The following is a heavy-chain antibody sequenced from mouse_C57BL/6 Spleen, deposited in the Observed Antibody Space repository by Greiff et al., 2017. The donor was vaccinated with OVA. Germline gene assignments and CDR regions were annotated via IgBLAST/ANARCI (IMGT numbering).Heavy chain of an antibody. CDR3: ARMVTRYFDV. CDR2: ISSGSSTI. CDR1: GFTFSDYG. V-gene: IGHV5-17*01. Sequence: EVKLVESGGGLVKPGGSLKLSCAASGFTFSDYGMHWVRQAPEKGLEWVAYISSGSSTIYYADTVKGRFTISRDNAKISLFMQMTSLRSEDTTMYYCARMVTRYFDVWGTGTTVTVSS. J-gene: IGHJ1*03. D-gene: IGHD2-2*01.